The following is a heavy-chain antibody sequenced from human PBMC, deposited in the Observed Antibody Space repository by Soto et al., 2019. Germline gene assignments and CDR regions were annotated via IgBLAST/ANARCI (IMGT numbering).Heavy chain of an antibody. CDR2: TYYRSKWYN. Sequence: PPQTLSLTCGISGDSVSSNSAAWNWIRQSPSRGLEWLGRTYYRSKWYNDYAVSVKSRITINPDTSKNQFSLQLNSVTPEDTAVYYCARAIYVNWNYNYGMDVWGQGTTVTVSS. CDR1: GDSVSSNSAA. D-gene: IGHD1-1*01. V-gene: IGHV6-1*01. CDR3: ARAIYVNWNYNYGMDV. J-gene: IGHJ6*02.